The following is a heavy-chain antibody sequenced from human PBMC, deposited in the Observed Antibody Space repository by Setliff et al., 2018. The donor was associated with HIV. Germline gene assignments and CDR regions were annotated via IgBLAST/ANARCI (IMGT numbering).Heavy chain of an antibody. CDR1: GFTFSSYE. V-gene: IGHV3-48*03. CDR2: ISSSGSTI. CDR3: AKDRSGSYSFARD. Sequence: GGSLRLSCAASGFTFSSYEMNWVRQAPGKGLEWLSYISSSGSTIYYADSVKGRFTVSRDNAKNSLYLQMDSLRAEDTAVYYCAKDRSGSYSFARDWGQGTLVTVSS. D-gene: IGHD1-26*01. J-gene: IGHJ4*02.